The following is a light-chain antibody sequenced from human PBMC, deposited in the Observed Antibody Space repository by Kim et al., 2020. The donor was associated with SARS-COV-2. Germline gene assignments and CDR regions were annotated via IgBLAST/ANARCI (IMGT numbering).Light chain of an antibody. CDR1: QSVSSGD. CDR3: QQCGSSMYT. Sequence: WSPGHRATLSCRASQSVSSGDLAWYQQKPGQAPRLLIYGTSSRATGIPDRFSGSGSGTDFTLTISRLEPEDFAVYYCQQCGSSMYTFGQGTKLEI. J-gene: IGKJ2*01. V-gene: IGKV3-20*01. CDR2: GTS.